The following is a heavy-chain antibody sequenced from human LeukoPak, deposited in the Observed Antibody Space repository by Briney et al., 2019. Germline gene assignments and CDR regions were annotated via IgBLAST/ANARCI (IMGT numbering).Heavy chain of an antibody. J-gene: IGHJ6*03. D-gene: IGHD3-10*01. CDR1: GFTFSSYA. V-gene: IGHV3-23*01. Sequence: GGSLRLSCAASGFTFSSYAMNWVRQAPGKGLEWVSGISGSGTNTYYADSVKGRFTISRDNSKNTLYLQMNSLRAEDTAVYYCAKGGAVSSKSITMVRGTRRYYYYMDVWGKGTTVTISS. CDR3: AKGGAVSSKSITMVRGTRRYYYYMDV. CDR2: ISGSGTNT.